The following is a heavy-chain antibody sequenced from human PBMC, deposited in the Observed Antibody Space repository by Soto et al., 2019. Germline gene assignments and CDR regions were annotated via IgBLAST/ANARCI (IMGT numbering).Heavy chain of an antibody. CDR3: AKDAGLSDLWTHYYYGMDV. J-gene: IGHJ6*02. D-gene: IGHD1-1*01. V-gene: IGHV3-30*18. CDR2: ISYDGNNK. Sequence: QVQLVESGGGAVQPGRSLRLSCAASGFSFSSYGIHWVRQVPGKGLEWVAVISYDGNNKYYADSVKGRFTISRDNSKNTLYPRMDSLRAEDTAVYYCAKDAGLSDLWTHYYYGMDVWGQGTTVTVSS. CDR1: GFSFSSYG.